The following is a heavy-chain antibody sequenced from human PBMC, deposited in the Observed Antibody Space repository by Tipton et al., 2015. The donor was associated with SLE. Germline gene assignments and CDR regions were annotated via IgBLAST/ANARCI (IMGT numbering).Heavy chain of an antibody. Sequence: LSLTCTVSGGSISSGDYYWNWIRQHPGEGLEWIGYIYYNGNTFHNPSLKSRVTISVDTSKNQFSLRLGSVTAADTAMYYCARADAAGSYYFDSWGQGTLVTVSS. CDR3: ARADAAGSYYFDS. CDR2: IYYNGNT. CDR1: GGSISSGDYY. D-gene: IGHD6-13*01. J-gene: IGHJ4*02. V-gene: IGHV4-31*03.